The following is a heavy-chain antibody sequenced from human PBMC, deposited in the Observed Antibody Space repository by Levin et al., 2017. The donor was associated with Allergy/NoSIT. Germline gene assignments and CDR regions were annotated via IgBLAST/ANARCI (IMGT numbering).Heavy chain of an antibody. D-gene: IGHD3-10*01. CDR1: GGSISSGSYY. V-gene: IGHV4-61*02. CDR3: ARAEVGSEH. J-gene: IGHJ4*02. CDR2: IYSSGSA. Sequence: SETLSLTCKVSGGSISSGSYYWSWIRQPAARGLEWIGRIYSSGSANYNPSLKSRATISVDTSKNQFSRKLSSVTAADTAVYYCARAEVGSEHWGQGTLVTVSS.